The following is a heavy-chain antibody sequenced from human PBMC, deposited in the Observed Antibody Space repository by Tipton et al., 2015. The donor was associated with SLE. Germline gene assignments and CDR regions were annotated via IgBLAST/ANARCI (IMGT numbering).Heavy chain of an antibody. Sequence: LRLSCTVSGGSISSYYWGWIRQPPGKGLEWIGSIYYSGSTYYNPSLKSRVTISVDTSKNQFSLKLSSVTAADTAVYYCARHLGLELTRGAFDIWGQGTMVTVSS. CDR2: IYYSGST. CDR3: ARHLGLELTRGAFDI. V-gene: IGHV4-39*07. CDR1: GGSISSYY. D-gene: IGHD1-7*01. J-gene: IGHJ3*02.